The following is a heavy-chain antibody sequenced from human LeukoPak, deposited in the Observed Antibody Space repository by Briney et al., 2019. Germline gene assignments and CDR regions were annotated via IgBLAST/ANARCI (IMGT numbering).Heavy chain of an antibody. V-gene: IGHV3-30*18. D-gene: IGHD2-21*02. Sequence: PGRSLRLSCAASGFTFSSYGMHWVRQAPGKGLEWVAVISYDGSNKYYADSVKGRFTISRDNSKNTLYLQMNSLRAEDTAVYYCAKVPYCGGDCYNYYFDYWGQGTLVTVSS. J-gene: IGHJ4*02. CDR3: AKVPYCGGDCYNYYFDY. CDR2: ISYDGSNK. CDR1: GFTFSSYG.